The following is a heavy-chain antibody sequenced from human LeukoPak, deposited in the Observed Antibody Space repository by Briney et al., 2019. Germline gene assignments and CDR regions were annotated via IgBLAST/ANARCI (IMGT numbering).Heavy chain of an antibody. J-gene: IGHJ5*02. Sequence: GSLRLSCAASGFTFSSYEMNWVRQAPGKGLEWIGEINHSGSTNYNPSLKSRVTISVDTSKNQFSLKLSSVTAADTAVYYCARGYHGDETGWFDPWGQGTLVTVSS. CDR1: GFTFSSYE. D-gene: IGHD1-14*01. CDR3: ARGYHGDETGWFDP. V-gene: IGHV4-34*01. CDR2: INHSGST.